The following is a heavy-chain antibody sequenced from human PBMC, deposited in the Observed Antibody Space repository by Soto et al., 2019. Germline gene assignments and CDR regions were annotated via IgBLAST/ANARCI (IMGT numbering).Heavy chain of an antibody. J-gene: IGHJ4*02. CDR3: VSESTGYRGYQMQVLDY. D-gene: IGHD5-12*01. Sequence: VKVSCKAPGYTFTGYYMYWVRQAPGQGLEWMGWINPNSGGTNNAQKFQGWVTMTRDRFMSTAFMEVSRLRKDGTAVYYCVSESTGYRGYQMQVLDYWGQGTLVTGSS. CDR1: GYTFTGYY. V-gene: IGHV1-2*04. CDR2: INPNSGGT.